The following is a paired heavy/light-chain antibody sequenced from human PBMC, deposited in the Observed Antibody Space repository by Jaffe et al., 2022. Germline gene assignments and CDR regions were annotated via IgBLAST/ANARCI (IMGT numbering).Light chain of an antibody. Sequence: QSALTQPASVSGSPGQSITISCSGTRSDVGDSNVVSWYQQHPGKAPKLMIYEVGKRPSGVSDRFSGSKSGNTASLTIYGLQAEDEGDYYCCSHGGSTRHWVFGGGTKLTVL. CDR1: RSDVGDSNV. J-gene: IGLJ3*02. V-gene: IGLV2-23*02. CDR2: EVG. CDR3: CSHGGSTRHWV.
Heavy chain of an antibody. CDR3: AKETSGSNPFDS. CDR1: GIAFSTYA. Sequence: QVQLVESGGGVVQPGGSLRLSCAASGIAFSTYAMHWVRQAPGKGLEWVAFIHYDEVQNFYADSVKGRFTISRDNSKNTLYLQMNSLRDEDTAVYYCAKETSGSNPFDSWGQGTLVTVSS. J-gene: IGHJ4*02. V-gene: IGHV3-30*02. CDR2: IHYDEVQN. D-gene: IGHD1-26*01.